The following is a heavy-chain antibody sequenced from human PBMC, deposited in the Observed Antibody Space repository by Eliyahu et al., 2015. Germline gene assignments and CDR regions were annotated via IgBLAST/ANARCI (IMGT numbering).Heavy chain of an antibody. CDR2: TTHSGST. CDR1: GGDSIGYX. J-gene: IGHJ5*02. V-gene: IGHV4-34*01. Sequence: QVQLQQWGAGLLKPSETLSLTCAVSGGDSIGYXWSWIRQFPGRGLGWIGETTHSGSTSYNPSLKSRVTISVDRSKNQISLRLTSVIAADTAMYYCARAPLGAGNWYDPWGQGTLVTVSS. CDR3: ARAPLGAGNWYDP. D-gene: IGHD3-16*01.